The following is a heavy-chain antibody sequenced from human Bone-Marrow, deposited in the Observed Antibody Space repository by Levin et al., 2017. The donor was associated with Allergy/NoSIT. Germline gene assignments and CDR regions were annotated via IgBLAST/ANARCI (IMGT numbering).Heavy chain of an antibody. CDR3: ARNVPVTANGY. J-gene: IGHJ4*02. CDR2: IYSAGVT. V-gene: IGHV3-66*01. CDR1: GFTVSNNY. Sequence: GGSLRLSCAASGFTVSNNYMSWVRQAPGKGLEWVSLIYSAGVTHYADSVRGRVTISRDSSKNTLYLQMNSLRAEDTAMYYCARNVPVTANGYWGQGTLVTVSS. D-gene: IGHD2-21*02.